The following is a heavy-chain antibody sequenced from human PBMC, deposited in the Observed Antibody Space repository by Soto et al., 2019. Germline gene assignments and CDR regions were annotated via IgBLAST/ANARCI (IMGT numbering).Heavy chain of an antibody. D-gene: IGHD1-20*01. CDR1: GFTFSSYG. J-gene: IGHJ4*02. CDR3: AKVGITGTKYFEY. CDR2: ITSSGGST. Sequence: EVQLLESGGGLVQPGGSLRLSCAAAGFTFSSYGMSWVRQAPGKGLEWVSSITSSGGSTYYADYVKGRFTSSRDNSKNTRYLEMNSLRAEDTAVYYCAKVGITGTKYFEYWGQGTLVTVSS. V-gene: IGHV3-23*01.